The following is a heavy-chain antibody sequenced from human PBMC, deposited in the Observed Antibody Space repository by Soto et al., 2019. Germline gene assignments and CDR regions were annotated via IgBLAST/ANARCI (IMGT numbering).Heavy chain of an antibody. Sequence: QVQLQESGPGLLKPSETLSLTCTVSGGSISSYFYICVRKPPGKGLEWIGSVYYTGTTAYNPSLKSRVTISVDTSTPQFSLHLRSVTAADTAVYYCARDLAAVPRAFDYWGRGTLVTVSS. CDR1: GGSISSYF. CDR3: ARDLAAVPRAFDY. D-gene: IGHD6-13*01. V-gene: IGHV4-59*01. J-gene: IGHJ4*02. CDR2: VYYTGTT.